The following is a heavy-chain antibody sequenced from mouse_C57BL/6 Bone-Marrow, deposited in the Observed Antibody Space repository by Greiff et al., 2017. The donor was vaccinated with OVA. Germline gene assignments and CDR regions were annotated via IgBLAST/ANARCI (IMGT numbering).Heavy chain of an antibody. CDR3: ARRGYYGSKAWFDY. Sequence: EVKLVESGPELVKPGASVKMSCKASGYTFTDYNMHWVKQSHGKSLEWIGYINPNNGGTSYNQKFKGKATLTVNKSSSTAYMELRSLTSEDSAVYYCARRGYYGSKAWFDYWGQGTTLTVSS. V-gene: IGHV1-22*01. CDR2: INPNNGGT. D-gene: IGHD1-1*01. J-gene: IGHJ2*01. CDR1: GYTFTDYN.